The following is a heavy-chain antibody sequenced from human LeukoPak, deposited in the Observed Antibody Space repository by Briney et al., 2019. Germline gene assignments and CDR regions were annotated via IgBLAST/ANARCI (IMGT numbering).Heavy chain of an antibody. Sequence: KAGGSLRLSCAASGFTFSNFWMNWVRQAPGKGLEWVSSITSPVGRMYYADSLKGRITISRDNAGSTLYLQMNSLRAEDTAVYYCATDGRSSGWYGFDYWGQGILVTVSS. D-gene: IGHD6-19*01. CDR2: ITSPVGRM. V-gene: IGHV3-21*01. CDR3: ATDGRSSGWYGFDY. CDR1: GFTFSNFW. J-gene: IGHJ4*02.